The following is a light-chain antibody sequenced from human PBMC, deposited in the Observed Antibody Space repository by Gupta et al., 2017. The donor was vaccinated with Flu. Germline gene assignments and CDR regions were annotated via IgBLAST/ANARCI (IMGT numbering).Light chain of an antibody. CDR1: QSISGW. Sequence: DIQMTQSPSTLSTSVGDRVTITCRASQSISGWLAWYQQKPGKAPKLLIYKASNLETGVPSRFSGSGSGTEFTLTISSLQPDDFATYYCQQESSYPETFGQGTKVEIK. CDR3: QQESSYPET. J-gene: IGKJ1*01. CDR2: KAS. V-gene: IGKV1-5*03.